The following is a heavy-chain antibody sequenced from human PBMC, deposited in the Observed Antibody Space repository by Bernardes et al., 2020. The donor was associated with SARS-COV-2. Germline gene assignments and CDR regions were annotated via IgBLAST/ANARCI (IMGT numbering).Heavy chain of an antibody. D-gene: IGHD3-10*01. CDR3: AREKLWLGDHYGLDV. CDR2: IYSGGRT. V-gene: IGHV3-66*02. J-gene: IGHJ6*02. Sequence: GGSLRLSCAASGFIVSSNNMNWVRQAPGKGLEWVSIIYSGGRTNFADSVKGRFTISRDNSKNTLYLQMNSLRGEDTAVYYCAREKLWLGDHYGLDVWGQGTTVTVSS. CDR1: GFIVSSNN.